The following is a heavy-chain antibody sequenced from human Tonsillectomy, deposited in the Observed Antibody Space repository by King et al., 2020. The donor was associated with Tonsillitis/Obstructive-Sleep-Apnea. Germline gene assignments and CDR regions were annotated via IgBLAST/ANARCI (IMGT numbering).Heavy chain of an antibody. CDR2: INHSGST. D-gene: IGHD4-11*01. J-gene: IGHJ4*02. CDR1: GGSFSGHY. CDR3: AREGANSKTAFDY. Sequence: VQLQQWGAGLLKPSETLFLTCAVYGGSFSGHYWSWIRQPPGKGLEWIGEINHSGSTNYNPSLKSRVTISVDTSKNQFSLKLNSVTAADTAVYYCAREGANSKTAFDYWGQGTLVTVSS. V-gene: IGHV4-34*01.